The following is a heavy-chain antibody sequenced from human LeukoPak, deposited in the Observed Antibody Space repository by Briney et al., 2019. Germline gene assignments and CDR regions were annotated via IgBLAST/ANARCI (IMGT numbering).Heavy chain of an antibody. D-gene: IGHD5-12*01. CDR1: GGSISRGSYY. CDR2: IYTSGST. J-gene: IGHJ6*03. Sequence: PSETLSLTCTVSGGSISRGSYYWSWIRQPAGKGLEWIGRIYTSGSTNYNPSLKSRVTISVDTSKNQFSLKLSSVTAADTAVYYCARDNLQVVLGATIYENSDYYYYMDVWGKGTTVTISS. V-gene: IGHV4-61*02. CDR3: ARDNLQVVLGATIYENSDYYYYMDV.